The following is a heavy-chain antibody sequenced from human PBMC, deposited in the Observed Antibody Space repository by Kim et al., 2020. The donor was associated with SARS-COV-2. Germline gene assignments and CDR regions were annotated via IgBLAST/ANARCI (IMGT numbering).Heavy chain of an antibody. J-gene: IGHJ4*02. CDR1: GGSISSSNW. V-gene: IGHV4-4*02. CDR3: AAPHGSGSYYNY. CDR2: IYHSGST. Sequence: SETLSLTCAVSGGSISSSNWWSWVRQPPGKGLGWIGEIYHSGSTNYNPSLKSRVTISVDKSKNQFSLKQSSVTAADTAVYYCAAPHGSGSYYNYWGQGTLVTVSS. D-gene: IGHD3-10*01.